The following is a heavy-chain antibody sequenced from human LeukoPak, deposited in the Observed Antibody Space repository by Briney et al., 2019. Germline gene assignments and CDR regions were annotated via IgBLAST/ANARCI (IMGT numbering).Heavy chain of an antibody. CDR3: AKDHQVPAAMFGWFDP. D-gene: IGHD2-2*01. CDR2: ISGSGGST. V-gene: IGHV3-23*01. J-gene: IGHJ5*02. CDR1: GFTFSSYA. Sequence: GGSLRLSCAASGFTFSSYAMSWVRQAPGKGLEWVSAISGSGGSTYYADSVKGRFTISRDNSKNTLYLQMNSLRAEDTAVYYCAKDHQVPAAMFGWFDPWGQGTLVSVSS.